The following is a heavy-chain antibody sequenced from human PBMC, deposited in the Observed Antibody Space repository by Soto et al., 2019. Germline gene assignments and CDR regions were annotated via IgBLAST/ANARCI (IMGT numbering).Heavy chain of an antibody. D-gene: IGHD6-13*01. Sequence: SETLSLTCTVSGGSVRSGSYYWSWIRQPPGKGLEWIGYIYYSGSTNYNPSLKSRVTISVDTSKNQFSLKLSSVTAAGTAVYSCERDKGIAAQYNWFDPWGQGTLVTVSS. J-gene: IGHJ5*02. CDR3: ERDKGIAAQYNWFDP. CDR2: IYYSGST. CDR1: GGSVRSGSYY. V-gene: IGHV4-61*01.